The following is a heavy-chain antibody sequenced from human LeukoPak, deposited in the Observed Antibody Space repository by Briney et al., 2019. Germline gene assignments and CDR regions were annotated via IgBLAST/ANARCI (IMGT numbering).Heavy chain of an antibody. J-gene: IGHJ4*02. Sequence: GGSQRLSCAASGFTFSSYTVSWVRQAPGKGLEWVSTITTSDGNTYYADSVKGRFTVSRDNSKNTLFLQMNSLRAEDTAVYYCAKDGGLWVSAHWGDSWGRGTLVTVSS. V-gene: IGHV3-23*01. CDR2: ITTSDGNT. CDR1: GFTFSSYT. CDR3: AKDGGLWVSAHWGDS. D-gene: IGHD7-27*01.